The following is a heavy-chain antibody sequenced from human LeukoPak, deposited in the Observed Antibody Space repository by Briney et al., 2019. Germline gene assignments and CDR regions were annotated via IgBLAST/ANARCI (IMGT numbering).Heavy chain of an antibody. CDR3: AKDLRYFDWLLPFDY. V-gene: IGHV3-74*01. Sequence: GGSLRLSCAASGFTFTNYWMHWVRQAPGKGLVWVSRVLTDGSRTTYADSVKGRFTISRDNSKNTLYLQMNSLRAEDTAVYYCAKDLRYFDWLLPFDYWGQGTLVTVSS. CDR1: GFTFTNYW. J-gene: IGHJ4*02. D-gene: IGHD3-9*01. CDR2: VLTDGSRT.